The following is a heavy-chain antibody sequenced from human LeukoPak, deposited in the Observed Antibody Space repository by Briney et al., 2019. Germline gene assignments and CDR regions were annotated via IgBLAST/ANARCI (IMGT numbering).Heavy chain of an antibody. Sequence: GGTLRLSCAASGFTFSSYGMSWVRQAPGKGLEWVSAISGSGGSTYYADSVKGRFTISRDNSKNTLYLQMNSLRAEDTAVYYCAKGQFSSSWSYFDYWGQGTLVTVSS. CDR3: AKGQFSSSWSYFDY. V-gene: IGHV3-23*01. CDR1: GFTFSSYG. J-gene: IGHJ4*02. CDR2: ISGSGGST. D-gene: IGHD6-13*01.